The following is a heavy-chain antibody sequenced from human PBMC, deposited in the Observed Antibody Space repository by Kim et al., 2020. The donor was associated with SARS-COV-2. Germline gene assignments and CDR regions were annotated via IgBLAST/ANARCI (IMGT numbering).Heavy chain of an antibody. Sequence: GGSLRLSCAASGFTFSSYAMHWVRQAPGKGLEWVAVISYDGSNKYYADSVKGRFTISRDNSKNTLYLQMNSLRAEDTAVYYCARDPGAAYSSGWYNYYYGIDVWGQGTTVTVSS. V-gene: IGHV3-30*04. CDR2: ISYDGSNK. CDR3: ARDPGAAYSSGWYNYYYGIDV. D-gene: IGHD6-19*01. CDR1: GFTFSSYA. J-gene: IGHJ6*02.